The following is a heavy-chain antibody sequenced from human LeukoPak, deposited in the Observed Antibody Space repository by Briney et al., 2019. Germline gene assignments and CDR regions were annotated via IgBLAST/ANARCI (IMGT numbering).Heavy chain of an antibody. Sequence: GGSLRLSCAASGFTFKSYGMTWVRQVPGKGREWVSSITGAGSSTKYADSVGGRFTISRDNSKNTLSLQMTGLRAEDTAVYYCARKVTVAMDLDYWGQGTLVTVSS. CDR1: GFTFKSYG. D-gene: IGHD4-11*01. CDR2: ITGAGSST. J-gene: IGHJ4*02. V-gene: IGHV3-23*01. CDR3: ARKVTVAMDLDY.